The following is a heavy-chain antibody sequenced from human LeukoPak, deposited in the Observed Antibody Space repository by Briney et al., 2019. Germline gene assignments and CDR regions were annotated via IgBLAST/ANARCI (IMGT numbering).Heavy chain of an antibody. Sequence: SETLSLTCTVSGGSISSHSWSWIRQPPGKGLEWIGYIYYSGSTTYNPSPKRRVTIFLDTSKKQSSLQQMHIIGADAAVVYYSGSTNYNPSLKSRVTISVDTSKNQFSLKLSSVTAADTAVYYCARRGITRFSRRGEWFDPWGQGTLVTVSS. CDR2: IYYSGST. V-gene: IGHV4-59*11. CDR3: GSTNYNPSLKSRVTISVDTSKNQFSLKLSSVTAADTAVYYCARRGITRFSRRGEWFDP. D-gene: IGHD3-10*01. J-gene: IGHJ5*02. CDR1: GGSISSHS.